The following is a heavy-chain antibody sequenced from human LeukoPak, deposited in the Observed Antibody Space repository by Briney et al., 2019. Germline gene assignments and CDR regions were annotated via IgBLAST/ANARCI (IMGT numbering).Heavy chain of an antibody. CDR2: INHSGST. CDR3: ASVFSSLRWPLIRFDP. J-gene: IGHJ5*02. Sequence: PSETLSLTCAVYGGSFSGYYWSWIRQPPGKGLEWIGEINHSGSTNYNPSLKSRVTISVDTSKNQFSLKLSSVTAADTAVYYCASVFSSLRWPLIRFDPSGQGTLVTVSS. D-gene: IGHD2-21*01. CDR1: GGSFSGYY. V-gene: IGHV4-34*01.